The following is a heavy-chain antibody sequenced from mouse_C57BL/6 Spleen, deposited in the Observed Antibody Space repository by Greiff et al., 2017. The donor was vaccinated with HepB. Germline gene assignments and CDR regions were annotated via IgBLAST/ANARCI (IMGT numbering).Heavy chain of an antibody. J-gene: IGHJ3*01. V-gene: IGHV1-74*01. CDR2: IHPSDSDT. CDR3: AMGYDGGAWFAY. Sequence: QVQLQQPGAELVKPGASVKVSCKASGYTFTSYWMHWVKQRPGQGLEWIGRIHPSDSDTNYNQKFKGKATLTVDKSSSTAYMQLSSLTSGDSAVYYCAMGYDGGAWFAYWGQGTLVTVSA. CDR1: GYTFTSYW. D-gene: IGHD2-2*01.